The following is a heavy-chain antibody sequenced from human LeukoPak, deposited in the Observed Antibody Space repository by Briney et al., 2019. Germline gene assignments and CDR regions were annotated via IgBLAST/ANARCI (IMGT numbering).Heavy chain of an antibody. CDR3: ARHGSGTNLFDVGSFDS. J-gene: IGHJ5*01. D-gene: IGHD1-26*01. CDR2: ISNDGSDN. CDR1: GFTLSSYA. Sequence: PGRSLRLSCAASGFTLSSYAMHWVRQAPGKGLEWVAFISNDGSDNYCTDSVKGRFNISRDNSENTLYVQMNSLRPDDTAVYYCARHGSGTNLFDVGSFDSWGQGTLVTVSS. V-gene: IGHV3-30*10.